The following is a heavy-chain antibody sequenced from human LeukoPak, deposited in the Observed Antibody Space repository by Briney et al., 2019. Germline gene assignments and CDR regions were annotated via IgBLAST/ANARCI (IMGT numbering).Heavy chain of an antibody. CDR1: GFTFSSIG. CDR3: AKASSSGWFDY. D-gene: IGHD6-19*01. Sequence: GRSLRLSWAVSGFTFSSIGMHWVRQAPGKGLEWVAVISYDGSNKFYAGSVKGRLTISRDNSKNTLYLQMNSLRAEDTAVYYCAKASSSGWFDYWGQGTLVTVSS. J-gene: IGHJ4*02. V-gene: IGHV3-30*18. CDR2: ISYDGSNK.